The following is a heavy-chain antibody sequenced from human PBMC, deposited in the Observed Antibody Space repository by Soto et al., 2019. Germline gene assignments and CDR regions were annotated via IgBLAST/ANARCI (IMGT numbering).Heavy chain of an antibody. J-gene: IGHJ6*02. V-gene: IGHV4-34*01. CDR1: GGSFSGYY. CDR3: ARNGVVTATQRMDV. CDR2: INHSGST. Sequence: SETLSLTCAVYGGSFSGYYWSWIRQPPGKGLEWIGEINHSGSTNYNPSLKSRVTISVDTSKNQFSLKLSSVTAAVTAVYYCARNGVVTATQRMDVWGQGTTVTVSS. D-gene: IGHD2-21*02.